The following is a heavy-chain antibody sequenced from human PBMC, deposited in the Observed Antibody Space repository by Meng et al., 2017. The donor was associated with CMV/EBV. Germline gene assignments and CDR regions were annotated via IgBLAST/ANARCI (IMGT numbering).Heavy chain of an antibody. J-gene: IGHJ5*02. CDR3: ARGYNWFDP. Sequence: GESLKISCAASGFTSSSYWMSWVRQAPGKGLEWVANIKQDGSEKYYVDSVKGRFTISRDNAKNSLYLQMNSLRAEDTAVYYCARGYNWFDPWGQGTLVTVSS. V-gene: IGHV3-7*01. CDR2: IKQDGSEK. CDR1: GFTSSSYW.